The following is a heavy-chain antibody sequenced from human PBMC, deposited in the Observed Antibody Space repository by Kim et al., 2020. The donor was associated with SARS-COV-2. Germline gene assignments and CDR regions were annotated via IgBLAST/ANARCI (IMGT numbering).Heavy chain of an antibody. D-gene: IGHD6-6*01. CDR2: MNPNSGPT. Sequence: ASVKVSCKTSGYTFTKYDINWVRQAAGQGLEWLGWMNPNSGPTGYAQQFQGRVTMTRNTSISTAYMELRSLRSEDTAVYYCAREVLPSTRPFWVDPWGQG. V-gene: IGHV1-8*01. CDR1: GYTFTKYD. CDR3: AREVLPSTRPFWVDP. J-gene: IGHJ5*02.